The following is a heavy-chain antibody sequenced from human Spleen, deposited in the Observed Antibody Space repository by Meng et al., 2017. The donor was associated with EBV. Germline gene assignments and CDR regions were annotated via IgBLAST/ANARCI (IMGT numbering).Heavy chain of an antibody. D-gene: IGHD2-21*01. J-gene: IGHJ2*01. CDR1: GGFISSSSYY. V-gene: IGHV4-39*01. Sequence: LHRQESGPGLVKPSETLSLTCTGSGGFISSSSYYWGWIRQHPGKGLEWIGSIFHSGSTYYNPSLTSRVTVSVDTSKNQFSLKVSSVTATDTAAYYCTRRGLSNWYFDLWGRGTLVTVSS. CDR2: IFHSGST. CDR3: TRRGLSNWYFDL.